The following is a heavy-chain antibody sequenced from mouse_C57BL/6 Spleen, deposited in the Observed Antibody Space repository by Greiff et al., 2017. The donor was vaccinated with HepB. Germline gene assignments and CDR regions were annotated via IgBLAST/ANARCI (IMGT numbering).Heavy chain of an antibody. D-gene: IGHD2-10*01. Sequence: EVMLVESGGGLVQPGGSMKLSCVASGFTFSNYWMNWVRQSPEKGLEWVAQIRLKSDNYATHYAESVKGRFTISRDDSKSSVYLQMNNLRAEDTGIYYCTYSLLPLTYWGQGTLVTVSA. V-gene: IGHV6-3*01. CDR1: GFTFSNYW. CDR2: IRLKSDNYAT. J-gene: IGHJ3*01. CDR3: TYSLLPLTY.